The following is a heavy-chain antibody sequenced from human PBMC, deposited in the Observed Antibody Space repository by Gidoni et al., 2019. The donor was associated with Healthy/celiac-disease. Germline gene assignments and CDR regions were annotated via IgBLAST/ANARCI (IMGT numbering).Heavy chain of an antibody. V-gene: IGHV3-72*01. J-gene: IGHJ6*03. CDR1: GFTFSDHY. CDR2: SRHRANRYTT. D-gene: IGHD3-16*02. Sequence: EVQLVESGGGLVQPGGSLRLSCAASGFTFSDHYMDWVRQAQGKGLGWVARSRHRANRYTTEYAASVKDRFTISRDDSKSLQYLQMNSLKTKDTAMYYCASVSQGYDYVWGSYRYYMDVWGKGTTVTVSS. CDR3: ASVSQGYDYVWGSYRYYMDV.